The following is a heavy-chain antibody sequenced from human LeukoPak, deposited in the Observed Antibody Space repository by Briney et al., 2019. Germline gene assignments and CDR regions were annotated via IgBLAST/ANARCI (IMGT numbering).Heavy chain of an antibody. V-gene: IGHV3-23*01. J-gene: IGHJ5*02. CDR1: GFTFSSYA. D-gene: IGHD3-9*01. Sequence: PGGSLRLSCAASGFTFSSYAMSWVRQAPGKGLEWVSAISGSGGSTYYADSVKGRFTISRDNSKNTLYLQMNSLRAEDTAVYYWAKEAYDILTGEQRFDPWGQGTLVTVSS. CDR3: AKEAYDILTGEQRFDP. CDR2: ISGSGGST.